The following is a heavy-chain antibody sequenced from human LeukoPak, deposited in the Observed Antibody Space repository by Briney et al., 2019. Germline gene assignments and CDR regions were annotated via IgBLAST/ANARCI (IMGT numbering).Heavy chain of an antibody. CDR1: GFTFSSYA. J-gene: IGHJ4*02. Sequence: GGSLRLSCAASGFTFSSYAMTWVRQAPGKGLEWVSAISGSGSTTYYADSVKGRFTVSRDDSKNTLFLQMRSLRVEDTAVFYCAKDFNFWGQGTLVTVSS. CDR3: AKDFNF. CDR2: ISGSGSTT. D-gene: IGHD1-20*01. V-gene: IGHV3-23*01.